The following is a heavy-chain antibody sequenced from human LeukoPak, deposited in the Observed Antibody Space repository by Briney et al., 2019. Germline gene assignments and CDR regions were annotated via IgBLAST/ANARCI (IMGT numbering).Heavy chain of an antibody. Sequence: GASVKVSCKASGGTFSSYAISWVRQAPGQGLEWMGGIIPIFGTANYAQKFQGRVTITADESTSTAYMELSSLRSEDTAVYYCARVAITIFGVVINLRYYYYMDVWGKGTTVTVSS. CDR3: ARVAITIFGVVINLRYYYYMDV. CDR2: IIPIFGTA. CDR1: GGTFSSYA. V-gene: IGHV1-69*13. D-gene: IGHD3-3*01. J-gene: IGHJ6*03.